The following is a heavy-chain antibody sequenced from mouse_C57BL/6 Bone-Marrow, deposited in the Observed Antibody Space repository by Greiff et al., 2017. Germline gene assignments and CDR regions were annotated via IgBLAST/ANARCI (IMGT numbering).Heavy chain of an antibody. CDR2: IDPETGGT. V-gene: IGHV1-15*01. CDR1: GYTFTDYE. CDR3: TRREWLLFDD. J-gene: IGHJ2*01. D-gene: IGHD2-3*01. Sequence: QVHVKQSGAELVRPGASVTLSCKASGYTFTDYEMHWVKQTPVHGLEWIGAIDPETGGTAYNQKFKGKAILTADKSSSTAYMELRSLTSEDSAVYYCTRREWLLFDDWGQGTTLTVSS.